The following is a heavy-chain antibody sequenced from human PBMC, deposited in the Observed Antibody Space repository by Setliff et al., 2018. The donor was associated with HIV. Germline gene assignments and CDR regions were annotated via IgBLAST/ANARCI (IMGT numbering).Heavy chain of an antibody. D-gene: IGHD5-18*01. V-gene: IGHV3-23*01. CDR2: ISSSGGTT. Sequence: GGSLRLSCAASGFTFNSYSMNWVRQAPGKGLEWVSSISSSGGTTYYADSVKGRFTISRDNSKNTVFLQMNSLRGEDTAVYYCAALKGYSYGRGCFDPWGQGTLVTVSS. J-gene: IGHJ5*02. CDR1: GFTFNSYS. CDR3: AALKGYSYGRGCFDP.